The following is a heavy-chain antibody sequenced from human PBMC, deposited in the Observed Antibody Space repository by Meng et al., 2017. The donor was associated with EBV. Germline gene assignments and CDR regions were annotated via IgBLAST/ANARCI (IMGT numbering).Heavy chain of an antibody. Sequence: QVQLQESGPGLVKPPXXLSLTGXVSGGSVNNESYYWGWIRQPPGKGLEYIGYIYYTGSTNYNSSLKSRVTISLDKSKNQFSLKLTSLTAADTAIYYCARGDYTNYPRWFDPWGQGTMVTVSS. J-gene: IGHJ5*02. CDR2: IYYTGST. CDR3: ARGDYTNYPRWFDP. D-gene: IGHD4-11*01. V-gene: IGHV4-61*01. CDR1: GGSVNNESYY.